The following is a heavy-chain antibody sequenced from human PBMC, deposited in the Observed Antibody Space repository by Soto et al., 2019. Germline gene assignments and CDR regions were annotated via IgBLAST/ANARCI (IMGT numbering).Heavy chain of an antibody. CDR2: INTKTGGT. CDR3: ARVGPTGWFDP. J-gene: IGHJ5*02. V-gene: IGHV1-2*02. CDR1: GYSFTDYY. Sequence: QVHLVQSGAEVKKPGASVKVSCKASGYSFTDYYMHWVRQAPGQGLEWMGWINTKTGGTNYARRVPGRVTMTGDTSINTAYMALSRLSSDDTAVYYCARVGPTGWFDPWGQGTGVSVSS.